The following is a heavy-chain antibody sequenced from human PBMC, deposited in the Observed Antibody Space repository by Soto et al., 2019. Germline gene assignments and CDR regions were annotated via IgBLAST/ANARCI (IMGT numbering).Heavy chain of an antibody. J-gene: IGHJ4*02. CDR1: GYIFTNQW. D-gene: IGHD2-15*01. Sequence: GESLKISCEGSGYIFTNQWINWVRQVPGKGLEWMGNIGPSDSHTNYSPSFQGHVTISIDKSIRTAYLQWTRLKASDTAIYYCASGRWNLHFHYWGQGSLVTVSS. CDR3: ASGRWNLHFHY. CDR2: IGPSDSHT. V-gene: IGHV5-10-1*01.